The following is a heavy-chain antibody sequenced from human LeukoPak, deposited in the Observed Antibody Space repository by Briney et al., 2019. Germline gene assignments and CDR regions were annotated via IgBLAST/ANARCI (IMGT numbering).Heavy chain of an antibody. CDR1: GGSISSSSYY. V-gene: IGHV4-39*07. CDR3: ATVITIFGVVTTGDWFDP. CDR2: IYYSGST. Sequence: SETLSLTCTVSGGSISSSSYYWGWIRQPPGKGLEWIGSIYYSGSTYYNPSLKSRVTISVDTSKNQFSLKLSSVTAADTAVYYCATVITIFGVVTTGDWFDPWGQGTLVNVSS. D-gene: IGHD3-3*01. J-gene: IGHJ5*02.